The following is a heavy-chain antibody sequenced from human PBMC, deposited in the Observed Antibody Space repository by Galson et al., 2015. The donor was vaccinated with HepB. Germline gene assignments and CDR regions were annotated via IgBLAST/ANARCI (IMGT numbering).Heavy chain of an antibody. Sequence: SVKVSCKASGYTFTSYGISWVRQAPGQGLEWMGWISAYNGNTNYAQKLQGRVTMTTDTSTSTAYMELRSLRSDDAAVYYCARAIDGYNDRHFDYWGQGTLVTVSS. CDR1: GYTFTSYG. CDR2: ISAYNGNT. V-gene: IGHV1-18*01. D-gene: IGHD5-24*01. CDR3: ARAIDGYNDRHFDY. J-gene: IGHJ4*02.